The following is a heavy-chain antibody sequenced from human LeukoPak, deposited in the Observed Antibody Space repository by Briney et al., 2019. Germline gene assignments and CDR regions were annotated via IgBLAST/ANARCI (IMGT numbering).Heavy chain of an antibody. V-gene: IGHV3-33*03. Sequence: GRSLRLSCAAYGFTFSSYGMHWVRQAPGKGLEWVAIMWYDGSNKYYTDSVKGRFTISRDNAKNSLYLQMNSLRVEDTAFYYCAKDNRRHYTSGPNPDSLHWGQGALVTVSS. CDR3: AKDNRRHYTSGPNPDSLH. D-gene: IGHD6-19*01. J-gene: IGHJ4*02. CDR1: GFTFSSYG. CDR2: MWYDGSNK.